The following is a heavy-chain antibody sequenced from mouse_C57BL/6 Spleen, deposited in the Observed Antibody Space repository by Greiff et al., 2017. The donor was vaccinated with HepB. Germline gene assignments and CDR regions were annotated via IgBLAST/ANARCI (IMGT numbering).Heavy chain of an antibody. J-gene: IGHJ2*01. D-gene: IGHD2-1*01. CDR1: GYTFTSYG. CDR3: ARRGVTHYFDD. Sequence: VQLQQSGAELARPGASVKLSCKASGYTFTSYGISWVKQRTGQGLEWIGEIYPRSGNTYYNEKFKGKATLTADKSSSTAYMELRSLTSEDSAVYFCARRGVTHYFDDWGQGTTLTVSS. V-gene: IGHV1-81*01. CDR2: IYPRSGNT.